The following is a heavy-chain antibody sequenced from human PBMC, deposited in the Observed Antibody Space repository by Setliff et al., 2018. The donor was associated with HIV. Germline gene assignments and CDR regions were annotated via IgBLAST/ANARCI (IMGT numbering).Heavy chain of an antibody. J-gene: IGHJ6*03. CDR2: IYHSGST. CDR3: ARQWAERVMDV. Sequence: PSETLSLTCTVSGGSISRYYWGWIRQTPGKELEWIGNIYHSGSTNYNPSLKSRAAISVDRSRRHFFLKLRSVTAADTAVYYCARQWAERVMDVWGNGTTVTVSS. D-gene: IGHD1-26*01. V-gene: IGHV4-59*08. CDR1: GGSISRYY.